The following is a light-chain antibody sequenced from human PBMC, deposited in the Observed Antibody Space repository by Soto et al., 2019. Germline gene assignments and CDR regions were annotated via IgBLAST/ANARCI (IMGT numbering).Light chain of an antibody. Sequence: QSVLTQPASVSGSPGQSITISCTGTRSDVGGYNCVSWYQQHPGKAPKLMIYDVSNRPSGVSNRFSGSKSGNTASLTISGLQAEDEADYYCSSYTSSSTLVFGGGTKVTVL. CDR2: DVS. CDR1: RSDVGGYNC. V-gene: IGLV2-14*01. J-gene: IGLJ2*01. CDR3: SSYTSSSTLV.